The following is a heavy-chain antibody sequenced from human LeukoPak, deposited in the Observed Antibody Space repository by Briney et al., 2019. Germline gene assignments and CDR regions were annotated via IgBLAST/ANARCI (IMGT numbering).Heavy chain of an antibody. CDR1: GGSISGSSHY. CDR3: ARHLDYYGSGSYLGL. Sequence: SETLSLTCVVSGGSISGSSHYWGWVRQPPGKGPEWIGSIHYSGITYYSPSLKSPATISVDTSKNQFSLKLTSVTAADTAVYYCARHLDYYGSGSYLGLWGQGTQVTVSS. D-gene: IGHD3-10*01. V-gene: IGHV4-39*01. CDR2: IHYSGIT. J-gene: IGHJ4*02.